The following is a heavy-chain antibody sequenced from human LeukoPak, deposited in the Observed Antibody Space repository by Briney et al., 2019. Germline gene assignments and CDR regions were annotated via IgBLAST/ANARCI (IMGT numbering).Heavy chain of an antibody. CDR1: GGTFSSYA. J-gene: IGHJ5*02. Sequence: SVKVSCKASGGTFSSYAISWVRQVPGQGLEWMGRIIPIFGTANYAQKFQGRVTITTDESTSTAYMELSSLRSEDTAVYYCARGGSGWYTYNWFDPWGQGTLVTVSS. V-gene: IGHV1-69*05. CDR2: IIPIFGTA. D-gene: IGHD6-19*01. CDR3: ARGGSGWYTYNWFDP.